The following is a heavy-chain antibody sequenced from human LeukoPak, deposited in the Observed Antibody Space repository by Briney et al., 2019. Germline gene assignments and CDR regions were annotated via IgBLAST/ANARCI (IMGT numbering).Heavy chain of an antibody. V-gene: IGHV1-18*04. D-gene: IGHD1-1*01. CDR2: ISAYNGNT. J-gene: IGHJ4*02. Sequence: ASVKVSCKASGYTFTSYGISWVRQAPGQALEWMGWISAYNGNTNYAQKLQRRVTMTTDTSTSTAYMELRSLRSDDTAVYYCARGDVDWNDFDYWGQGTLVTVSS. CDR3: ARGDVDWNDFDY. CDR1: GYTFTSYG.